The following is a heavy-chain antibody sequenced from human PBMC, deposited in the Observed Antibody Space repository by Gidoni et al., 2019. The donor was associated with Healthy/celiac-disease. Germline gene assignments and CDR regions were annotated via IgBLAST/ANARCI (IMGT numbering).Heavy chain of an antibody. Sequence: EVQLVESVGGLFKPGGSLRLSGAAPGFTSSSYRRNWVRQAPGKGLEWVSSISSSSSYIYYADSVKGRFTISRDNAKNSLYLQMNSLRAEDTAVYYCARDPYCSSTSCYSNNWFDPWGQGTLVTVSS. CDR3: ARDPYCSSTSCYSNNWFDP. CDR2: ISSSSSYI. V-gene: IGHV3-21*01. CDR1: GFTSSSYR. J-gene: IGHJ5*02. D-gene: IGHD2-2*01.